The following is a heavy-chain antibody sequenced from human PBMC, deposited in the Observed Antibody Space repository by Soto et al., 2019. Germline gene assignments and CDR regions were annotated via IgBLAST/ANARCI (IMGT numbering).Heavy chain of an antibody. Sequence: EVQLLDSGGGLVQPGGSLRLSCAASGFTFSNYAMTWVRQAPGQGLEWVSVISGNGGTRYYADSVMGRFTISGDNSKNTLYLQRNSLRAEDTAVYYCAKGPLGVERPNYYFDYWGQGTLVTVSS. V-gene: IGHV3-23*01. CDR1: GFTFSNYA. CDR2: ISGNGGTR. D-gene: IGHD1-1*01. CDR3: AKGPLGVERPNYYFDY. J-gene: IGHJ4*02.